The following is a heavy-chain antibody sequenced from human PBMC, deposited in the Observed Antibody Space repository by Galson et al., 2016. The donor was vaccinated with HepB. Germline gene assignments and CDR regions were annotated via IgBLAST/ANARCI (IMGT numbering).Heavy chain of an antibody. J-gene: IGHJ4*02. CDR1: GFSFSKYA. CDR3: GKGVSGPD. V-gene: IGHV3-64D*06. Sequence: ASGFSFSKYAMHWVRQAPGQGLEYVSAINGSGTYTYYADSVKGRFTISRDNSKNSLYLQMSSLRPEDTAVYYCGKGVSGPDWGQGTLVTVSS. CDR2: INGSGTYT. D-gene: IGHD5/OR15-5a*01.